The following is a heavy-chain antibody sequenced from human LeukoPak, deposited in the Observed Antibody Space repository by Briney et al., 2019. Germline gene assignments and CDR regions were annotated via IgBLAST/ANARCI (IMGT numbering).Heavy chain of an antibody. D-gene: IGHD2-21*02. Sequence: PGGSLRLSCAASGFTFSSYWMNWARQAPGKGLEWVANIKQDGSEKYYVDSVKGRFTISRDNAKNSLYLQMNSLRAEDTAVYYCARGVCGGDCYPPYYFDYWGQGTLVTVSS. J-gene: IGHJ4*02. CDR1: GFTFSSYW. CDR3: ARGVCGGDCYPPYYFDY. CDR2: IKQDGSEK. V-gene: IGHV3-7*03.